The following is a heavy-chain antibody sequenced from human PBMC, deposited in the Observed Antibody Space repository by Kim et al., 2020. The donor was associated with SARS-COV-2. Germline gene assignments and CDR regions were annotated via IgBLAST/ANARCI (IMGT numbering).Heavy chain of an antibody. J-gene: IGHJ4*02. D-gene: IGHD2-15*01. CDR3: ARYTATVVAFDY. Sequence: SETLSLTCNVSGGSISSDYWSWIRQPPGKGPEYVGYIDYSGGTNYNPSLKSRVTMSVDTSKKQFSLNLSSVTAADTAVYYCARYTATVVAFDYWGQGIQVTVSS. V-gene: IGHV4-59*08. CDR1: GGSISSDY. CDR2: IDYSGGT.